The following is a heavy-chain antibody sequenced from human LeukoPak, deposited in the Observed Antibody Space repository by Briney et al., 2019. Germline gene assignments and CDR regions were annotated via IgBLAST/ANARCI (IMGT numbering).Heavy chain of an antibody. V-gene: IGHV3-7*01. CDR2: IRQDDSEK. Sequence: SGGSLRLSCSASGFTFSDYWMMWVRQAPGKGLEWVGNIRQDDSEKNYVDSVKGRFTISRDNAKSSLYLQMNSLRAEDTAIYYCATDRKVGTWDPRFNYWGQRTLVTVSP. D-gene: IGHD4-23*01. CDR1: GFTFSDYW. J-gene: IGHJ4*02. CDR3: ATDRKVGTWDPRFNY.